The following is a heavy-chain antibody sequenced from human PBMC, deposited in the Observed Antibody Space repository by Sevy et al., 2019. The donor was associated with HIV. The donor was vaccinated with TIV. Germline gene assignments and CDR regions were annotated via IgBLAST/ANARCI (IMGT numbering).Heavy chain of an antibody. CDR3: ARVVAYCSGGSCFPGYYYGMDV. D-gene: IGHD2-15*01. CDR2: ISSSSRYI. CDR1: GFTFSNYN. V-gene: IGHV3-21*01. Sequence: GGSLRLSCAVSGFTFSNYNMNWVRQAPGKGLEWVSSISSSSRYIYYAHSMKGRFTISRDNANNSLYLQMNSLRAEDTAVYYCARVVAYCSGGSCFPGYYYGMDVWGQGTTVTVSS. J-gene: IGHJ6*02.